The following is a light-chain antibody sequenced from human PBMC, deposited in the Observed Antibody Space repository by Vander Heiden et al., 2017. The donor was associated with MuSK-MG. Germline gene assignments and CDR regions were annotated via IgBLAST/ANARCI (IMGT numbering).Light chain of an antibody. V-gene: IGLV1-44*01. J-gene: IGLJ2*01. CDR2: SNN. Sequence: QSVLTQPPSASGPPAPRVTISCSGSSSNIGSKTVNWYQQLPGTAPKLLIYSNNQRPSGVPDRFSGSKSGTSASLAISGLQSEDEADYYCAAWDDSLNGVVFGGGTKLTVL. CDR3: AAWDDSLNGVV. CDR1: SSNIGSKT.